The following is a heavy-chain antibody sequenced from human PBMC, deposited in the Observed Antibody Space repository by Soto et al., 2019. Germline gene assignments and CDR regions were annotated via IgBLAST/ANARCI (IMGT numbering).Heavy chain of an antibody. V-gene: IGHV4-59*08. CDR2: VYYSGST. CDR1: GGSISSYY. J-gene: IGHJ5*02. D-gene: IGHD2-15*01. CDR3: GTLPPRIVVVKTGIHT. Sequence: ASETLSLTCTVSGGSISSYYWSWIRQPPGKGLEWIGYVYYSGSTNYNPSLKSRVTISVDTSKNQFSLKLSSVTAADTAVYYCGTLPPRIVVVKTGIHTWGQGTLVTVSS.